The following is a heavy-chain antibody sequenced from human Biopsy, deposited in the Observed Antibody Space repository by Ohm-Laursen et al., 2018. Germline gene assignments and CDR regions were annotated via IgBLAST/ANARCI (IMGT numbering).Heavy chain of an antibody. CDR1: GFTFSSYA. D-gene: IGHD3-22*01. Sequence: SLRLSCAASGFTFSSYAMSWVRQSPGKGLEWVSSTNNNGGRTYYTDSVKGRFTISRDNSKNTLYLQMSSLIAEDTAVYYCANRNYYYNSSGPPAFDVWGQGTMVTVSS. CDR2: TNNNGGRT. CDR3: ANRNYYYNSSGPPAFDV. V-gene: IGHV3-23*01. J-gene: IGHJ3*01.